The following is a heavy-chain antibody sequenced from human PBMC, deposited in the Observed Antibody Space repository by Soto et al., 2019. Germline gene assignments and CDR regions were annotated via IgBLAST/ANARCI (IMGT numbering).Heavy chain of an antibody. D-gene: IGHD6-13*01. J-gene: IGHJ4*02. CDR3: AKDQRGFSSTARIDY. CDR1: GFTFSSYA. CDR2: ISGSGGST. V-gene: IGHV3-23*01. Sequence: EVQLLESGGGLVQPGGSLRLSCAASGFTFSSYAMSWVRQAPGKGLEWVSSISGSGGSTYHADSVKGRFTISRDNSKNHLYLQMNSLRAEETAVYYCAKDQRGFSSTARIDYWGQGTLVTLSS.